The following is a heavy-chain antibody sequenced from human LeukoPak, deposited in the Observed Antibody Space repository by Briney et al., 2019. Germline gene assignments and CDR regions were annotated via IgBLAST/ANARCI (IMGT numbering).Heavy chain of an antibody. J-gene: IGHJ4*02. CDR3: AKDKSIWSGWYHFDY. CDR2: ISGSGGST. CDR1: GFTFSSYA. V-gene: IGHV3-23*01. Sequence: GGSLRLSCAASGFTFSSYAMSWVRQAPGKGLEWVSAISGSGGSTHYADSVKGRFTISRDNSKNTLYLQMNSLRAEDTAVYYCAKDKSIWSGWYHFDYWGLGTLVTVSS. D-gene: IGHD6-19*01.